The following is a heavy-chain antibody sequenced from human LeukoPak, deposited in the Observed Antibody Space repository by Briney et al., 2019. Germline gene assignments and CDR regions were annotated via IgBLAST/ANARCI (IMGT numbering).Heavy chain of an antibody. CDR1: GFTFSSYG. J-gene: IGHJ4*02. CDR3: AREPVRYGDYDPDDY. Sequence: GGSLRLSCAASGFTFSSYGMHWVRQAPGKGLEWVANIKQDGSEKYYVDSVKGRFTISRDNAKNSLYLQMNSLRAEDTAVYYCAREPVRYGDYDPDDYWGQGTLVTVSS. D-gene: IGHD4-17*01. V-gene: IGHV3-7*01. CDR2: IKQDGSEK.